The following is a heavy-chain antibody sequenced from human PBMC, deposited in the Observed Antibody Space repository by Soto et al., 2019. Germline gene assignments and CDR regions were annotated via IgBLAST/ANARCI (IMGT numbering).Heavy chain of an antibody. CDR1: GFTFNSYG. V-gene: IGHV3-30*03. J-gene: IGHJ6*02. Sequence: QVQLVESGGGVVQPGRSLRLSCAASGFTFNSYGMHWVRQGPGNGLEWVAFISYDSTKTYYADSVKGRFTISRDNSNSALYIQMNSLSGVDTAVYYCARTRSASSHFHSYSLDVWGQETTVTVS. D-gene: IGHD2-15*01. CDR2: ISYDSTKT. CDR3: ARTRSASSHFHSYSLDV.